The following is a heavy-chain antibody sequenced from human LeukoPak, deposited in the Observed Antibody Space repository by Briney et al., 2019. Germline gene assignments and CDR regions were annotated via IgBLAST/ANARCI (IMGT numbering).Heavy chain of an antibody. J-gene: IGHJ5*02. CDR2: INHSGST. V-gene: IGHV4-34*01. CDR3: ASVNDYGDYAAASGNWFDP. Sequence: PSETLSLTCAVYGGSFSGYYWSWIRQPPGKGLEWIGEINHSGSTNYNPSLKSRVTISVDTPKNRFSLKLSSVTAADTAVYYCASVNDYGDYAAASGNWFDPWGQGTLVTVSS. CDR1: GGSFSGYY. D-gene: IGHD4-17*01.